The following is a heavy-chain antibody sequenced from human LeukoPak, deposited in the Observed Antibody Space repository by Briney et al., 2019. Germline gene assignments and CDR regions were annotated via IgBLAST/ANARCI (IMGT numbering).Heavy chain of an antibody. J-gene: IGHJ4*02. V-gene: IGHV4-34*01. Sequence: SETLSLTCAVYGGSFSGYYWSWIRQPPGKGLEWIGEINHSGSTNYNPSLKSRVTISVDTSKNQFSLKLSTVTAADTAVYYCARGKRGYSSSWYDYWGQGTLVTVSS. CDR1: GGSFSGYY. D-gene: IGHD6-13*01. CDR2: INHSGST. CDR3: ARGKRGYSSSWYDY.